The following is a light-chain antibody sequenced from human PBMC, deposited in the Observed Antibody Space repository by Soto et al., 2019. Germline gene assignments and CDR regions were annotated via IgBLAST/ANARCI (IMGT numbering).Light chain of an antibody. CDR3: SSYTSRSIDDV. V-gene: IGLV2-14*01. J-gene: IGLJ1*01. CDR1: SSDVGGYNY. Sequence: QSALTQPASVSGSPGQSITISCTGTSSDVGGYNYVSWYQQHPGKAPKLMLYEVSNRPSGVSNRFSGSKSGNTASLTISGLQAEDEADYYCSSYTSRSIDDVFGTGTKLTVL. CDR2: EVS.